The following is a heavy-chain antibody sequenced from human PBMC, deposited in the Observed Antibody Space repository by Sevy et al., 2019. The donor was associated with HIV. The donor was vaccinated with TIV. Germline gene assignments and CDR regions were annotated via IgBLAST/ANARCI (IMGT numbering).Heavy chain of an antibody. J-gene: IGHJ4*02. CDR3: ATDAGIAAAGRVFDY. D-gene: IGHD6-13*01. CDR1: GFTFSDHY. Sequence: GGSLRLSCAASGFTFSDHYMEWVRQAPGKGLEWVGRTRNKADSYNTEYAASVKGRLTISRDDSKNSLYLQMNSLKTEDTAVYYCATDAGIAAAGRVFDYWGQGTLVTVSS. CDR2: TRNKADSYNT. V-gene: IGHV3-72*01.